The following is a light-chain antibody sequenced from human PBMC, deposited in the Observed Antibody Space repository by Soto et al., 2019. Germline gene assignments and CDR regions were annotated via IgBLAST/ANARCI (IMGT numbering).Light chain of an antibody. V-gene: IGKV3-20*01. CDR2: GAS. CDR3: QQYGSSPH. J-gene: IGKJ2*01. CDR1: QSVSSSY. Sequence: EIVLTQSPGTLSLSPGERATLSCRASQSVSSSYLAWYQQKPGQAPRLLIYGASSRATGIPDRFSGSGSGTAFTFTISRLEPEDFAVYYCQQYGSSPHFGQGTKLEIK.